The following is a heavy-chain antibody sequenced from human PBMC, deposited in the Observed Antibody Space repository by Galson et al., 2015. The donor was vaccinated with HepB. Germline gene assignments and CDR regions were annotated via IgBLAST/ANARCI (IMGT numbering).Heavy chain of an antibody. CDR3: ARHHCSSTSCTRYYYYYMDV. Sequence: QSGAEVKKPGESLRISCKGSGYSFTSYWISWVRQMPGKGLEWMGRIDPSDSYTNYSPSFQGHVTISADKSISTAHLQWSSLKASDTAMYYCARHHCSSTSCTRYYYYYMDVWGKGTTATVSS. V-gene: IGHV5-10-1*01. CDR1: GYSFTSYW. J-gene: IGHJ6*03. D-gene: IGHD2-2*01. CDR2: IDPSDSYT.